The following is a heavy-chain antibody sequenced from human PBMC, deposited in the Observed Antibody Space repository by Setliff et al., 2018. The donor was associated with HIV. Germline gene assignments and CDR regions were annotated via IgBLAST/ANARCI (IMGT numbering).Heavy chain of an antibody. CDR2: INPSGGST. Sequence: GASVKVSCKASATFTNVDIHWLRRATGQGLEWMGIINPSGGSTNYAQKFQGRVTMTRDTSTSTVYMELSSLRSEDTAVYYCARAGRSGSYNHYYYYYMDVWGKGTTVTVSS. CDR1: ATFTNVD. CDR3: ARAGRSGSYNHYYYYYMDV. D-gene: IGHD1-26*01. J-gene: IGHJ6*03. V-gene: IGHV1-46*01.